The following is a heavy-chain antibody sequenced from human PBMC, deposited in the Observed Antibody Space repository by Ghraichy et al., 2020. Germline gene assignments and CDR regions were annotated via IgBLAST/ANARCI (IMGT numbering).Heavy chain of an antibody. CDR2: ISYDGSNK. CDR3: AKVNTPSVLYGMDV. Sequence: GGSLRLSCAASGFTFSSYGMHWVRQAPGKGLEWVAVISYDGSNKYYADSVKGRFTISRDNSKNTLYLQMNSLRAEDTAVYYCAKVNTPSVLYGMDVWGQGTTVTVSS. V-gene: IGHV3-30*18. J-gene: IGHJ6*02. CDR1: GFTFSSYG.